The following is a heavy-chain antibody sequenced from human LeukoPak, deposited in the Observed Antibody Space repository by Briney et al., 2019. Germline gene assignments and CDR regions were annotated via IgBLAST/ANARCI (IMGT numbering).Heavy chain of an antibody. CDR3: ARGRITMIY. J-gene: IGHJ4*02. Sequence: SETLSLTCAVYGGSFSGYYWSWIRQPPGKGLEWIGEVNHSGSTNYNPSLKSRVTISVDTSKNQFSLKLSSVTAADTAVYYCARGRITMIYWGQGTLVTVSS. D-gene: IGHD3-22*01. V-gene: IGHV4-34*01. CDR2: VNHSGST. CDR1: GGSFSGYY.